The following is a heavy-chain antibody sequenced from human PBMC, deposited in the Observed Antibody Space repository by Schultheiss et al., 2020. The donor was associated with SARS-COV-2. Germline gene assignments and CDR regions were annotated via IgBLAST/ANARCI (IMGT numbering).Heavy chain of an antibody. CDR3: ARQSYSSSWYGGLYYFDY. D-gene: IGHD6-13*01. V-gene: IGHV4-59*08. J-gene: IGHJ4*02. CDR2: IYYSGST. CDR1: GGSISSYY. Sequence: SETLSLTCTVSGGSISSYYWSWIRQPPGKGLEWIGYIYYSGSTNYNPSLKSRVTISVDTSKNQFSLKLSSVTAADTAVYYCARQSYSSSWYGGLYYFDYWGQGTLVTVSS.